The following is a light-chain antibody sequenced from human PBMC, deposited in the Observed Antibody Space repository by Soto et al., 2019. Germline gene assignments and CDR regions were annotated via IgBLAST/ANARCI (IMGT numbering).Light chain of an antibody. J-gene: IGKJ1*01. CDR1: QSLAFRDGNIY. V-gene: IGKV2-24*01. Sequence: DIVLTQTPLSLVVTLGQPASISCKSSQSLAFRDGNIYLNWLQQRPVQPPRLLIYKTSNRFSGVLDRFSGSGAGTEFTLKISKVEAEDVGVYYCSEAAILPHAFGQGTKVEIK. CDR2: KTS. CDR3: SEAAILPHA.